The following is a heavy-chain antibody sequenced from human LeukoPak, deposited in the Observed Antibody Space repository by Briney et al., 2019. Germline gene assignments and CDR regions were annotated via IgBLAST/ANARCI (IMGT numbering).Heavy chain of an antibody. J-gene: IGHJ3*02. V-gene: IGHV4-34*01. Sequence: KPSETLSLTCAVYGGSFSGYYWSWIRQPPGKGLEWIGEINHSGSTNYNPSLKSRVTISVDTSKYQFSLKLSSVTAADTAVYYCARVGYCSSTSCYQRKDAFDIWGQGTMVTVSS. CDR2: INHSGST. CDR3: ARVGYCSSTSCYQRKDAFDI. CDR1: GGSFSGYY. D-gene: IGHD2-2*01.